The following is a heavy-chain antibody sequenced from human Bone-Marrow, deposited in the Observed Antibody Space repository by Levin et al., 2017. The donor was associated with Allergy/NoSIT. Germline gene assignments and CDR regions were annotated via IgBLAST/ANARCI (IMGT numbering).Heavy chain of an antibody. Sequence: SETLSLTCTVSGGSISSSSYYWGWIRQPPGKGLEWIGSIYYSGSTYYNPSLKSRVTISVDTSKNQFSLKLSSVTAADTAVYYCARRDCSGGSCYSPWFDPWGQGTLVTVSS. J-gene: IGHJ5*02. CDR1: GGSISSSSYY. D-gene: IGHD2-15*01. V-gene: IGHV4-39*01. CDR3: ARRDCSGGSCYSPWFDP. CDR2: IYYSGST.